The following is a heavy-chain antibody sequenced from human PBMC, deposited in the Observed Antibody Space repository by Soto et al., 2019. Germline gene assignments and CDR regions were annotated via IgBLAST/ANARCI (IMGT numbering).Heavy chain of an antibody. Sequence: QVQLVQSGAEVKKPGASVKVSCKASGYTFTGYAILWVRQAPGQGLEWMGWINAGNGNTKYSQKFQGRVTITRDTPASTAYMELSSLRSEDTAVYYCARAQNLEMATPWGQGTLVTVSS. CDR2: INAGNGNT. V-gene: IGHV1-3*01. J-gene: IGHJ4*02. D-gene: IGHD5-12*01. CDR3: ARAQNLEMATP. CDR1: GYTFTGYA.